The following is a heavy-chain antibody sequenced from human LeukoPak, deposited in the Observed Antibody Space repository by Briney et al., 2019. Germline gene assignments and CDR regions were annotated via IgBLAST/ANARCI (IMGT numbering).Heavy chain of an antibody. V-gene: IGHV3-21*01. CDR3: ARAANSGSLSDAFDI. Sequence: GGSLRLSCAASGFTFSSYSMNWVRQAPGKGLEWVSSISSSSSYIYYADSVKGRFTISRDNAKNSLYLQMNRLRAEDTAVYYCARAANSGSLSDAFDIWGQGTMVTVSS. CDR2: ISSSSSYI. D-gene: IGHD1-26*01. J-gene: IGHJ3*02. CDR1: GFTFSSYS.